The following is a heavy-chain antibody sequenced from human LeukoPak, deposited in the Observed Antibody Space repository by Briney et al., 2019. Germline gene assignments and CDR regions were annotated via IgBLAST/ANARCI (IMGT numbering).Heavy chain of an antibody. CDR2: INHSGST. Sequence: PSETLSLTCAVYGGSFSGYYWSWIRQPPGKGLEWIGEINHSGSTNYNPSLKSRVTISVDTSKNQFSLKLSSVTAADTAVYYCARSREYSGYDLGEDYWGQGTLVTVSS. CDR3: ARSREYSGYDLGEDY. V-gene: IGHV4-34*01. J-gene: IGHJ4*02. CDR1: GGSFSGYY. D-gene: IGHD5-12*01.